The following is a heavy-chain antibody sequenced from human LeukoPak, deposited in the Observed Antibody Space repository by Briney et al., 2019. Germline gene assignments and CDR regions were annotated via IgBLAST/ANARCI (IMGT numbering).Heavy chain of an antibody. CDR1: GFTFSSYA. V-gene: IGHV3-23*01. D-gene: IGHD3-10*01. CDR2: ISGSGGST. J-gene: IGHJ3*02. Sequence: GGSLRPSCAASGFTFSSYAMSWVRQAPGKGLEWVSAISGSGGSTYYADSVEGRFTISRDNSKNTLYLQMNSLRAEDTAVYYCARDPPITMVRGVIIDDAFDIWGQGTMVTVSS. CDR3: ARDPPITMVRGVIIDDAFDI.